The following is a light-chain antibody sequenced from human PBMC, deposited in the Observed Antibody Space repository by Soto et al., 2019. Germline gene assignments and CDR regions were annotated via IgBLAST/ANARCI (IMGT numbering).Light chain of an antibody. CDR3: QQFGDWPS. CDR2: DSS. CDR1: QSVSSH. Sequence: EIRMTHSQATLSVSPCDDATLSFRASQSVSSHVVWYQQKPGQAPRLLISDSSTRAPGIPARFSGSGSGTEFTLTISSLQSDDFAVYYCQQFGDWPSFGLGTKVDI. J-gene: IGKJ1*01. V-gene: IGKV3D-15*01.